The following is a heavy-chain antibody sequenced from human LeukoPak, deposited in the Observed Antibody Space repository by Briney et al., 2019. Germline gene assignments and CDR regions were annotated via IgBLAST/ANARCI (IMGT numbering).Heavy chain of an antibody. D-gene: IGHD3-3*01. V-gene: IGHV5-51*01. Sequence: GGSLLISSNGSGYRFTSYCIGWVRQLPGKGREWMGIIYPVDSDTRYSPSFQGQVTISADKSISTAYLQWISLKASDTAMYYCARLMGITIFGVVTNNWFDPWGQGTLVTVSS. CDR3: ARLMGITIFGVVTNNWFDP. CDR2: IYPVDSDT. J-gene: IGHJ5*02. CDR1: GYRFTSYC.